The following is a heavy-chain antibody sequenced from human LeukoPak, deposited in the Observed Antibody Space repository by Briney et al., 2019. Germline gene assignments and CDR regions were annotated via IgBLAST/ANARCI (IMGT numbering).Heavy chain of an antibody. D-gene: IGHD5-18*01. CDR3: ARDPAMVLFDY. Sequence: SETLSLTCTVSGGSISSGSYYWGWIRQPPGKGLEWIGSIYHSGSTYYNPSLKSRVTISVDTSKNQSSLKLSSVTAADTAVYYCARDPAMVLFDYWGQGTLVTVSS. J-gene: IGHJ4*02. CDR2: IYHSGST. CDR1: GGSISSGSYY. V-gene: IGHV4-39*07.